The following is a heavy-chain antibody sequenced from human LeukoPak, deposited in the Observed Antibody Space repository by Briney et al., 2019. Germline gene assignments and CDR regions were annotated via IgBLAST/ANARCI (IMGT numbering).Heavy chain of an antibody. Sequence: GGSLRLSCAASGFTFSGSAMHWVRQASGKGLEWVGRIRSKANSYATAYAASVKGRFIISRDDSKNTAYLQMNSLKTEDTAVYYCTRLVTVGATTWDYFDYWGQGTLVTVSS. CDR2: IRSKANSYAT. CDR1: GFTFSGSA. V-gene: IGHV3-73*01. J-gene: IGHJ4*02. D-gene: IGHD1-26*01. CDR3: TRLVTVGATTWDYFDY.